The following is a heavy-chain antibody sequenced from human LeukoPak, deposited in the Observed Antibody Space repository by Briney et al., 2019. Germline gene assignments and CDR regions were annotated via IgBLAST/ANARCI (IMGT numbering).Heavy chain of an antibody. Sequence: GGSLRLSCAASGFTFSSYAMHWVRQAPGKGLEWVAVISYDGSNKYYADSVKGRFTISRDNSKNTLYLQMNSLRAEDTAVYYCAGDWGLYGMDVWGQGTTVTVSS. CDR1: GFTFSSYA. D-gene: IGHD7-27*01. CDR2: ISYDGSNK. V-gene: IGHV3-30-3*01. J-gene: IGHJ6*02. CDR3: AGDWGLYGMDV.